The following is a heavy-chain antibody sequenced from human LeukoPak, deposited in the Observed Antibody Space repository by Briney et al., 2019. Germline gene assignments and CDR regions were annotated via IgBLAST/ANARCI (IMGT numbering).Heavy chain of an antibody. J-gene: IGHJ4*02. V-gene: IGHV3-7*01. CDR1: GFSFRDYW. CDR2: ITPDGSGK. D-gene: IGHD1-1*01. Sequence: GGSLRLSCLASGFSFRDYWMSWVRQAPGKGLEWVADITPDGSGKTYVDSVKGRFTISRDNAKQSLYLQMDTLTAGDTAVYYCVMSWIRPQRDSWGQGTLVTVSS. CDR3: VMSWIRPQRDS.